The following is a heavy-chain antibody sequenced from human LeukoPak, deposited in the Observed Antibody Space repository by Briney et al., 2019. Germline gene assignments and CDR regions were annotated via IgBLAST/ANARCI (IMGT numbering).Heavy chain of an antibody. D-gene: IGHD1-26*01. CDR3: ARQWVRATALFDY. CDR1: GGSISSSSFN. CDR2: IHNSGST. Sequence: SETLSLTCTVSGGSISSSSFNWGWIRQPPGKGLEWIASIHNSGSTYYNPSLKSRLTISVDTSKHQFSLKLSSVTAADTAVYYCARQWVRATALFDYWGQGTLVTVSS. V-gene: IGHV4-39*01. J-gene: IGHJ4*02.